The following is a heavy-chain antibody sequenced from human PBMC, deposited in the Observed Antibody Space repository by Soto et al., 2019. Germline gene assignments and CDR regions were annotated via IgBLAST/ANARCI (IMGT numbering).Heavy chain of an antibody. J-gene: IGHJ4*02. CDR1: GGSISSYY. V-gene: IGHV4-59*08. CDR3: ASRSYSNYFDY. CDR2: IYYSGST. D-gene: IGHD4-4*01. Sequence: SETLSLTCTVSGGSISSYYWSWIRQPPGKGLEWIGYIYYSGSTNYNPSLKSRVTISVDTSKNQFSLKLSSVTAADTAVYYRASRSYSNYFDYWGQGTLVTVSS.